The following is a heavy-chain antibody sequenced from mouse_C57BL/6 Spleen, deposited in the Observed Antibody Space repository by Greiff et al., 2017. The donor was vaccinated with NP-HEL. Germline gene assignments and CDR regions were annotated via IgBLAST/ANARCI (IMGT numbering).Heavy chain of an antibody. D-gene: IGHD4-1*01. J-gene: IGHJ1*03. V-gene: IGHV1-64*01. CDR3: ARSNWDWYFDV. Sequence: QVHVKQPGAELVKPGASVKLSCKASGYTFTSYWMHWVKQRPGQGLEWIGMIHPNSGSTNYNEKFKSKATLTVDKSSSTAYMQLSSLTSEDSAVYYCARSNWDWYFDVWGTGTTVTVSS. CDR2: IHPNSGST. CDR1: GYTFTSYW.